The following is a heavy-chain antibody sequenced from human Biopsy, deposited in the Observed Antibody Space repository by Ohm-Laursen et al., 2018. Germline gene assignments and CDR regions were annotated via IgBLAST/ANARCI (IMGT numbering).Heavy chain of an antibody. CDR3: ARDRPSGSYSPSDY. CDR1: GGTFSSHA. Sequence: SSVKVSCKASGGTFSSHAISWVRQAPGQGLEWMGGIIPIFGTAEYAQNFQGRLTITADESTSTSYMDLISLRSEDTAVYYCARDRPSGSYSPSDYWGQGTLVTVSS. D-gene: IGHD1-26*01. CDR2: IIPIFGTA. V-gene: IGHV1-69*01. J-gene: IGHJ4*02.